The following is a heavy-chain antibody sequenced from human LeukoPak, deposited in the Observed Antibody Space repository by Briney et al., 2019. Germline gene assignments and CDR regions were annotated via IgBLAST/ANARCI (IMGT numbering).Heavy chain of an antibody. CDR3: ARAGRHTVTTIVCDHFDY. D-gene: IGHD4-17*01. J-gene: IGHJ4*02. CDR2: IKQDGSDN. CDR1: GFIFSNYW. V-gene: IGHV3-7*01. Sequence: HPGGSLRLSCAPSGFIFSNYWMSWVRQSPGKGLEWVASIKQDGSDNYYVDSVKGRFTISRDNAKNSQYLQMSSLRAEDTAVYYCARAGRHTVTTIVCDHFDYWGQGTLVTVSS.